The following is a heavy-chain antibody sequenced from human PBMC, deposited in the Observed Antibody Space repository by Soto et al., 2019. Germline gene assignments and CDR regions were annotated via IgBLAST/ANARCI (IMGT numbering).Heavy chain of an antibody. CDR3: ASFTRGSSGDY. V-gene: IGHV3-7*01. J-gene: IGHJ4*02. CDR1: GFTFNTYW. D-gene: IGHD6-25*01. Sequence: EVQLVESGGDLVQPGGSLRLSCVASGFTFNTYWMSWVRQAPGKGLEWVANIKEDGSAKYYVDSVKGRFTISRDNAKNLLYLQMNSLGAGDTAMYYCASFTRGSSGDYWGQGTLVTVSS. CDR2: IKEDGSAK.